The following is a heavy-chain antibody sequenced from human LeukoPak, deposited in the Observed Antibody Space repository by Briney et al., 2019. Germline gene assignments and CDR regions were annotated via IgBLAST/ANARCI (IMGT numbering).Heavy chain of an antibody. CDR3: ARHSGYDIKFDY. V-gene: IGHV1-8*01. D-gene: IGHD5-12*01. Sequence: ASVKVSCKASGYTFTSYDINWVRQATGQGLEWMGWMNPNSGNTGYAQNFQGRVTITRDTSKSTAYMELSSLRSEDTAVYYCARHSGYDIKFDYWGQGTLVTVSS. J-gene: IGHJ4*02. CDR2: MNPNSGNT. CDR1: GYTFTSYD.